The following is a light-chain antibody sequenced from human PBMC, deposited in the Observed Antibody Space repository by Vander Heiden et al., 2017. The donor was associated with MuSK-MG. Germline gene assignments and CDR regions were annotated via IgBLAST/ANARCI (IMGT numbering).Light chain of an antibody. Sequence: EIVWTQSPGTLSLSQGERATLSCRASQSVSRSYLAWYQQKPGQAPRLLIYGASSRATGIPDRFSGSGSGTDFTLTISRLEPEDFAVYYCQQYGSSPYTFGQGTKLEIK. CDR1: QSVSRSY. CDR3: QQYGSSPYT. J-gene: IGKJ2*01. V-gene: IGKV3-20*01. CDR2: GAS.